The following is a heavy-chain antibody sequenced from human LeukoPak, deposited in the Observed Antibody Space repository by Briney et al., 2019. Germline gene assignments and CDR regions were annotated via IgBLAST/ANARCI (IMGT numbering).Heavy chain of an antibody. CDR2: ISAYNGNT. CDR1: GYTFTSYG. Sequence: ASVKVSCKASGYTFTSYGISWVRQAPGQGLEWMGWISAYNGNTNYAQKLQGRVTMTTDTSTSTAYMELTGLRSDDTAIYYCARADSGTYSINYWGQGTLVTVFS. J-gene: IGHJ4*02. D-gene: IGHD1-26*01. V-gene: IGHV1-18*01. CDR3: ARADSGTYSINY.